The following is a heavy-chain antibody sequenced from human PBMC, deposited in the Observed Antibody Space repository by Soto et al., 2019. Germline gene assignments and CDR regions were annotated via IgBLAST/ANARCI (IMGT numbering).Heavy chain of an antibody. CDR3: ARTTVSDYYGMDV. V-gene: IGHV4-31*03. Sequence: QVQLQESGPGLVKPSQTLSLTCTVSGGSISSGGYYWSWIRQHPGKGLEWIGYIYCSGSTYYNPSLKSRVTISVDTSKNQFSLKLSSVTAADTAVYYCARTTVSDYYGMDVWGQGTTVTVSS. D-gene: IGHD4-17*01. CDR2: IYCSGST. J-gene: IGHJ6*02. CDR1: GGSISSGGYY.